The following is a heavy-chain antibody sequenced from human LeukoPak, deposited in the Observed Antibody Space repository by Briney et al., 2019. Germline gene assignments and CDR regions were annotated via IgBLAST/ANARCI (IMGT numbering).Heavy chain of an antibody. CDR1: GGSISSSSYY. D-gene: IGHD5-24*01. V-gene: IGHV4-39*01. Sequence: PSETLSLTCTVSGGSISSSSYYWGWIRQPPGKGLEWFGSIYYSGTTYYNPSLKSRVTISVDTSKNQFSLKLSSVTAADTAVYYCARGARAGYNLEPFDYWGQGTLVTVSS. CDR3: ARGARAGYNLEPFDY. CDR2: IYYSGTT. J-gene: IGHJ4*02.